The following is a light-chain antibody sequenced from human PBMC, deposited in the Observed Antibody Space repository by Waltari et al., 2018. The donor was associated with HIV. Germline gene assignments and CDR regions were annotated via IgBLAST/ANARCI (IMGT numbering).Light chain of an antibody. CDR2: GEN. V-gene: IGLV3-19*01. CDR1: SLRNYF. Sequence: SSEVTQDPTVSVALGQTVRITCQGDSLRNYFPSWYQQKPGQAPVLVIYGENNRPSGIPGRFPGSTSGTTAALSITGAQAEDEAEYYCNSLDSSGNRLVVFGGGTKLTVL. J-gene: IGLJ2*01. CDR3: NSLDSSGNRLVV.